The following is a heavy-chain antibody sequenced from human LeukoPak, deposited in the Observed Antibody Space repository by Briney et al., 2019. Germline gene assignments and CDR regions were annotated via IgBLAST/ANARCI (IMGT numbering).Heavy chain of an antibody. CDR2: VNQGGTGK. CDR3: AREHYFYHMDG. CDR1: GFTFSSQW. V-gene: IGHV3-7*01. Sequence: GGSLRLSCAASGFTFSSQWMSWVRQAPGKGLEWVANVNQGGTGKYYVDSVKGRFTISRDNAENSLYLQMYSLRAEDTAVYYCAREHYFYHMDGWGEGTTVTVSS. J-gene: IGHJ6*03.